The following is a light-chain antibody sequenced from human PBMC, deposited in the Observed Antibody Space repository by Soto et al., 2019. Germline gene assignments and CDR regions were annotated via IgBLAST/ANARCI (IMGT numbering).Light chain of an antibody. J-gene: IGKJ5*01. CDR1: QSVSSSY. Sequence: EFVLSQSPGTLSLSTGERATLSCRPSQSVSSSYLAWYQQKPGQAPRLLIYGASSRATGIPPRFSGSGSGTDFTLTISSLEPEHFAAYYCQQRYNWPPAFGQGTRLEIK. CDR2: GAS. V-gene: IGKV3D-20*02. CDR3: QQRYNWPPA.